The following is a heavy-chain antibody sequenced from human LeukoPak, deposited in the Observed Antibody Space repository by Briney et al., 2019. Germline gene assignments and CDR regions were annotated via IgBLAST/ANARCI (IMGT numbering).Heavy chain of an antibody. CDR3: TKDEVFSSAWYFDY. V-gene: IGHV3-23*01. CDR1: GFTFSSYA. CDR2: ISGSGGST. D-gene: IGHD6-19*01. Sequence: EGSLRLSCAASGFTFSSYAMSWVRQAPGKGLEWVSAISGSGGSTYYADSVKGRFTISRDNSKNTLYLQMNSLRPEDTAVYYCTKDEVFSSAWYFDYWGQGTLVTVSS. J-gene: IGHJ4*02.